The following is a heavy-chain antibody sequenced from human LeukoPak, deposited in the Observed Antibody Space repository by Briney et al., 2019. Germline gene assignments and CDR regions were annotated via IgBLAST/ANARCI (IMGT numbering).Heavy chain of an antibody. CDR2: IYTGGST. Sequence: GGSLRLSCAASGFTFSSYAMSWVRQAPGKGLEWVSFIYTGGSTVYADSVKGRFTISRDNAKNSLYLQMNSLRAEDTAVYYCARSSGYIVGARAYFDYWGQGTLVTVSS. D-gene: IGHD1-26*01. J-gene: IGHJ4*02. V-gene: IGHV3-23*05. CDR1: GFTFSSYA. CDR3: ARSSGYIVGARAYFDY.